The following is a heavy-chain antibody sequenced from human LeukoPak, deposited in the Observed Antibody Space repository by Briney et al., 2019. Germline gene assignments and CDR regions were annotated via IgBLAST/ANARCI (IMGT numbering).Heavy chain of an antibody. CDR3: ARDVWVGKEMATEGLVDY. Sequence: PGGSLRLSCAASGFTFSSYWMSWVRQAPGKGLVWVSRINSDGSSTSYADSVKGRFTISRDNAKNTLYLQMNSLRAEDTAVYYCARDVWVGKEMATEGLVDYWGQGTLVTVSS. CDR2: INSDGSST. V-gene: IGHV3-74*01. CDR1: GFTFSSYW. D-gene: IGHD5-24*01. J-gene: IGHJ4*02.